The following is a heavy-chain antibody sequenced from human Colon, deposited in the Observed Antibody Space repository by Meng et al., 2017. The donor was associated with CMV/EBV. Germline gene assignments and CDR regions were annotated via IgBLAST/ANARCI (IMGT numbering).Heavy chain of an antibody. CDR3: ARHYTSMTRGAFDI. CDR1: GGSISSSRYY. D-gene: IGHD5-18*01. CDR2: VYYSGNT. Sequence: SETLSPTCTVSGGSISSSRYYWGWIRQPPGKGLEWIGSVYYSGNTYYNPSRQSRVTTSVDTSKNQFSLNLSSVTAADTAIYYCARHYTSMTRGAFDIWGQGTMVTVSS. V-gene: IGHV4-39*07. J-gene: IGHJ3*02.